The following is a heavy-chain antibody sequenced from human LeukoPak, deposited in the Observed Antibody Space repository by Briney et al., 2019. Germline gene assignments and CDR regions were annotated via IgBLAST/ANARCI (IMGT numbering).Heavy chain of an antibody. CDR3: ARGRRVAVAKSRGRFDY. CDR2: INDSGSP. J-gene: IGHJ4*02. CDR1: GGSFSAYY. D-gene: IGHD6-19*01. Sequence: SETLSLTCAVYGGSFSAYYWSWIRQPPGKGLEWDGDINDSGSPNYNPSLKSRVTISVDTSKNQFSLKLTSVTAADTAVYYCARGRRVAVAKSRGRFDYWGQGTLVTVSS. V-gene: IGHV4-34*01.